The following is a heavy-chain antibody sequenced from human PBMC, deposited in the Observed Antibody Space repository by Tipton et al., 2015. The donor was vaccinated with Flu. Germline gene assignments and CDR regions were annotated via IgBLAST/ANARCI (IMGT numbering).Heavy chain of an antibody. V-gene: IGHV4-31*03. CDR1: GGSISSGGYY. D-gene: IGHD3-10*01. Sequence: TLSLTCTVSGGSISSGGYYWSWIRQHPVKGLEWIGYIYYSGSTYYNPSLKSRVTISVDTSKNQFSLKLSSVTAADTAVYYCARVRVTMVRGVDYWGQGTLVTVSS. J-gene: IGHJ4*02. CDR3: ARVRVTMVRGVDY. CDR2: IYYSGST.